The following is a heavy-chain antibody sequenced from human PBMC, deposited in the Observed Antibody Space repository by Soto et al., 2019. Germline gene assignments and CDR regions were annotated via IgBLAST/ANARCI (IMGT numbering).Heavy chain of an antibody. CDR2: SIPIFGTA. Sequence: QVQLVQSGAEVKKPGSSVKVSCKASGGTFSSYAISWVRQAPGQGLEWMGGSIPIFGTANYEQKFQGRVTITADESTSTAYMELSSLRSEDTAVYYCASPTKPLYYYYGMDVWGQGTTVTVSS. V-gene: IGHV1-69*12. D-gene: IGHD1-1*01. CDR3: ASPTKPLYYYYGMDV. CDR1: GGTFSSYA. J-gene: IGHJ6*02.